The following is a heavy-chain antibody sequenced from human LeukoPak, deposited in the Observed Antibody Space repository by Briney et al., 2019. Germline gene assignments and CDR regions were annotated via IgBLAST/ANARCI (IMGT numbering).Heavy chain of an antibody. CDR1: GYTFTSYD. Sequence: ASVKVSCKASGYTFTSYDINWVRQAPGQGLEWMGWINPNSGGTNYAQKFQGRVTMTRDTSISTAYMELSRLRSDDTAVYYCARGYGSGSYYTPPYYYYMDVWGKGTTVTVSS. V-gene: IGHV1-2*02. J-gene: IGHJ6*03. CDR2: INPNSGGT. D-gene: IGHD3-10*01. CDR3: ARGYGSGSYYTPPYYYYMDV.